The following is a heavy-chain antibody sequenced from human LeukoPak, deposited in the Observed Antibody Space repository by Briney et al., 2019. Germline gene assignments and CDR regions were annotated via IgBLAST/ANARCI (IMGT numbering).Heavy chain of an antibody. CDR2: IYPGDSDT. J-gene: IGHJ5*02. D-gene: IGHD6-6*01. Sequence: GESLKISCKGSGYSFTSYWIGWVRQMPGKGLEWMGIIYPGDSDTRYSPSFQGQVTIPADKSISTAYLQWSSLKASDTAMYYCARVAIAARPYNWFDPWGQGTLVTVSS. V-gene: IGHV5-51*01. CDR3: ARVAIAARPYNWFDP. CDR1: GYSFTSYW.